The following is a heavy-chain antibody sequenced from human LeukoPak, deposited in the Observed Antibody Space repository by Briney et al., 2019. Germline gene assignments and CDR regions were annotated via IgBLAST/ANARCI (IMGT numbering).Heavy chain of an antibody. CDR1: GFTFAIYA. J-gene: IGHJ4*02. CDR3: TNIIAAAVPGYCDY. Sequence: GASLRLSCAASGFTFAIYAMSCVRQVPGKGLEWVSAISGSGGSTSYADPVKGRFTISRDNSKNTLYLQMNSLRAEDTAVYSCTNIIAAAVPGYCDYWGQGNLVTVSS. CDR2: ISGSGGST. V-gene: IGHV3-23*01. D-gene: IGHD6-13*01.